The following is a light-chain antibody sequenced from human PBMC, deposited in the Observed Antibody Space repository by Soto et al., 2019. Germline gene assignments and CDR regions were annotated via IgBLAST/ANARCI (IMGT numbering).Light chain of an antibody. V-gene: IGLV1-40*01. CDR3: QSYDSGLSGSEV. CDR2: GDS. CDR1: SSNIGAGYD. Sequence: QSVLTQPPSVSGAPGQRVTISCTGSSSNIGAGYDVHWYQQLPGTAPKLLIYGDSNRPSGVPDRFSASKSGASASLAITGLQAEDEADYYCQSYDSGLSGSEVFGGGTKVTVL. J-gene: IGLJ2*01.